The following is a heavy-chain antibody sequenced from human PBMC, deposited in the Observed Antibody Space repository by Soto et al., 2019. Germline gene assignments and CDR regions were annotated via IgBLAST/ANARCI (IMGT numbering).Heavy chain of an antibody. CDR3: AKGDNLGPKTGYAFDP. CDR2: AYFRSKWYN. D-gene: IGHD5-12*01. Sequence: QTLSLTCAISGYSVSSNTASWNLIRQSPSRGLEWLGRAYFRSKWYNDYAVSVKSRIIINPDTSNNQFSLQLNSVTPEDTAVYFCAKGDNLGPKTGYAFDPWGQGIMVTVSS. V-gene: IGHV6-1*01. J-gene: IGHJ5*02. CDR1: GYSVSSNTAS.